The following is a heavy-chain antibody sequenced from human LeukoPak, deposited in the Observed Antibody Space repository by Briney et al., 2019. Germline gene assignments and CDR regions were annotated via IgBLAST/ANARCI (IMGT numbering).Heavy chain of an antibody. Sequence: GGSLRLSCAASGFTFTNYDMHWVRQATGKGLEWVSAIGSADDTSYSGYVKDRLIISRENAKSYLYSQMNSLRAGDTAVYYCARVRAAAGANWYFDLWGRGTLVTVSS. D-gene: IGHD6-13*01. CDR1: GFTFTNYD. J-gene: IGHJ2*01. CDR3: ARVRAAAGANWYFDL. V-gene: IGHV3-13*04. CDR2: IGSADDT.